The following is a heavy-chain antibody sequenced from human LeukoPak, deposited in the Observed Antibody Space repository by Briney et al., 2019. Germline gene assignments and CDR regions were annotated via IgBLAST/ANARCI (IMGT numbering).Heavy chain of an antibody. J-gene: IGHJ4*02. D-gene: IGHD3-16*02. Sequence: PGGSLRLSCAASGFTFSSYAMGWVRQAAGKGLEWVSAISGSGGSTYYAESVQGRFTISRDNSKNTLYLQMNSLRAEDTAVYYCAKDAIGQYRPYYFDHWGQGTLVPVSS. CDR2: ISGSGGST. CDR3: AKDAIGQYRPYYFDH. V-gene: IGHV3-23*01. CDR1: GFTFSSYA.